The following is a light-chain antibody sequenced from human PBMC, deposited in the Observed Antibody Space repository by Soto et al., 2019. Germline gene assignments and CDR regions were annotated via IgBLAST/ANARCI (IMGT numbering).Light chain of an antibody. V-gene: IGLV2-14*03. J-gene: IGLJ3*02. Sequence: QSALTQPASVSASPGQSITISCTGTSSDVGGSNFVSWYQQHPGKPPKLIIYDVATRPSGVSNRFSGSKSGSTASLIISRLQTEDEADYYCSSYATSIGVFGGGTKLTVL. CDR2: DVA. CDR3: SSYATSIGV. CDR1: SSDVGGSNF.